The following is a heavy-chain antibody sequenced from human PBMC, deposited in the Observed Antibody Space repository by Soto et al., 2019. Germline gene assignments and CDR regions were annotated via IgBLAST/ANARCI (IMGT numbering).Heavy chain of an antibody. Sequence: PSETLSLTCTVSGGSISSYYWSWIRQPPGKGLEWIGYIYYSGSTNYNPSLKSRVTISVDTSKNQFSLKLSSVTAADTAVYYCATLIGDFDYWGQGTLVTAPQ. CDR2: IYYSGST. CDR1: GGSISSYY. J-gene: IGHJ4*02. V-gene: IGHV4-59*01. CDR3: ATLIGDFDY. D-gene: IGHD3-16*01.